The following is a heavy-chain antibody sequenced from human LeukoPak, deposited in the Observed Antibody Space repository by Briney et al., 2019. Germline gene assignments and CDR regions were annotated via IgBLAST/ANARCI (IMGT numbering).Heavy chain of an antibody. CDR1: GFTFSSYA. CDR2: ISYDGSNK. D-gene: IGHD3-3*01. Sequence: GRSLRLSRAAPGFTFSSYAMHWVRQAPGKGLEWVAVISYDGSNKYYADSVKGRFTISRDNSKNTLYLQMNSLRAEDTAVYYCARVGDDFWSSPTDYGMDVWGQGTTVTVSS. CDR3: ARVGDDFWSSPTDYGMDV. V-gene: IGHV3-30*04. J-gene: IGHJ6*02.